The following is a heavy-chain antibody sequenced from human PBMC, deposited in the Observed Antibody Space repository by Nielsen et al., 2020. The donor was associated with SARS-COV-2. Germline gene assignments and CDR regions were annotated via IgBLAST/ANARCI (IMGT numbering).Heavy chain of an antibody. CDR1: GYTFTGYY. CDR2: INPNSGGT. J-gene: IGHJ6*02. V-gene: IGHV1-2*06. D-gene: IGHD5-18*01. CDR3: ARDSDTARTYYYYGMDV. Sequence: ASVKVSCNASGYTFTGYYMHWVRQAPGQGLEWMGRINPNSGGTNYAQKFQGRVTMTRDTSISTAYMELSRLRSDDTAVYYCARDSDTARTYYYYGMDVWGQGTTVTVSS.